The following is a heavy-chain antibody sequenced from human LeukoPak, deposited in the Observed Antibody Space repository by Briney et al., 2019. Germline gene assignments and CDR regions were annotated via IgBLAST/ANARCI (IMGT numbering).Heavy chain of an antibody. D-gene: IGHD3-9*01. J-gene: IGHJ4*02. V-gene: IGHV3-30*02. Sequence: GGSLRLSCAASGFTFSSYGMHWVRQAPGKGLEWVAFIRYDGSNKYYADSVKGRFTISRDNPKKSLYLQMNSLRAEDTAVYYCARGFDYQSLWGQGTLVTVSS. CDR1: GFTFSSYG. CDR3: ARGFDYQSL. CDR2: IRYDGSNK.